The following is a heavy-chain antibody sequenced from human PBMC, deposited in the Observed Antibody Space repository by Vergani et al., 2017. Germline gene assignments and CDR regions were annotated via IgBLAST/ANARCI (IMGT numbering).Heavy chain of an antibody. J-gene: IGHJ4*02. Sequence: QVQLVESGGGVVQPGRSLRLSCAASGFTFSSYTMHWVRQAPGKGLEWVAVISYDGSNKYYADSVKGRFTISRDNSKNTLYLQMNSLRVEDTAVYYCARVRYDFWSGYKDRFYFDYWGQGTLVTVSS. V-gene: IGHV3-30-3*01. CDR2: ISYDGSNK. D-gene: IGHD3-3*01. CDR3: ARVRYDFWSGYKDRFYFDY. CDR1: GFTFSSYT.